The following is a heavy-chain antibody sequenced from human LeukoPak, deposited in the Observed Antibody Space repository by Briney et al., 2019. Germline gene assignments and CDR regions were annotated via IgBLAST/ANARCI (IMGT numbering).Heavy chain of an antibody. Sequence: GGSLRLSCAAPGFTFSSYSMNWVRQAPGKGLEWVSSISSSSTYIYYADSVKGRFTISRDNAKNSLYLQMNSLRAEDTAVYYCARDLFGELPDYWGQGTLVTVSS. CDR3: ARDLFGELPDY. CDR2: ISSSSTYI. CDR1: GFTFSSYS. D-gene: IGHD3-10*01. J-gene: IGHJ4*02. V-gene: IGHV3-21*01.